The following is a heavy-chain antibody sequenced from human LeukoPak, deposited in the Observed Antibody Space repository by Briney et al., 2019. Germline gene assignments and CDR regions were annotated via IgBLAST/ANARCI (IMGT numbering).Heavy chain of an antibody. CDR3: AKSNGYGLVDI. D-gene: IGHD3-10*01. Sequence: SETLSLTCAVYGGSFSGYYWSWIRQPPGKGLEWIGEINHSGSTNYNPSLKSRVTISVDTSRNQFSLNLNSVTAADTAVYYCAKSNGYGLVDIWGQGTMVTVSS. CDR1: GGSFSGYY. J-gene: IGHJ3*02. CDR2: INHSGST. V-gene: IGHV4-34*01.